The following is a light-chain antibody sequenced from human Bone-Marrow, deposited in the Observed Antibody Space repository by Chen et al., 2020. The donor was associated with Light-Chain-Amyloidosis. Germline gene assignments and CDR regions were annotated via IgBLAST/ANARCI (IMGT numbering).Light chain of an antibody. Sequence: QSALTQPASVSGSPGPSIIISCTGTSSDVGSYNLVSWYQQHPGKAPKLMIYEGSKRPSGVSNRFSGSKSGNTTSLTISGLQAEDEADYYCCSYAGSSTFVFGGGTKLTVL. CDR1: SSDVGSYNL. J-gene: IGLJ3*02. V-gene: IGLV2-23*03. CDR2: EGS. CDR3: CSYAGSSTFV.